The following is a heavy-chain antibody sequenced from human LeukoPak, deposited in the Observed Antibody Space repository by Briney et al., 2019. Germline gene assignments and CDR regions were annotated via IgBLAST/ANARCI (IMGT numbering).Heavy chain of an antibody. D-gene: IGHD4-23*01. CDR1: GYTFTTYW. J-gene: IGHJ4*02. CDR2: IYPGDSDT. CDR3: ARHTNDYGGYGDY. Sequence: GESLTISCKGSGYTFTTYWIGWVRQMPGKGLEWMGIIYPGDSDTRYSPSFQGQVTISADKSISAAYLQWSSLKASDTAMYYCARHTNDYGGYGDYWGQGTLVTVSS. V-gene: IGHV5-51*01.